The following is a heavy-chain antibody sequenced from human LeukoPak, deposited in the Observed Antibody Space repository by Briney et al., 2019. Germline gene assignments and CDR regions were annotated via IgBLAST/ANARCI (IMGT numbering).Heavy chain of an antibody. J-gene: IGHJ6*03. CDR2: ISSTSIYM. CDR1: GFTFSIYS. D-gene: IGHD6-13*01. CDR3: ARVAAGAEAHTLHYHYMDV. Sequence: GGSLRLSCAASGFTFSIYSMSWVRQAPGKGLEWVSSISSTSIYMYYADSVRGRFTISRDNAENSLYLQINSLGVEDTAVYSCARVAAGAEAHTLHYHYMDVWGKGTTVTVSS. V-gene: IGHV3-21*01.